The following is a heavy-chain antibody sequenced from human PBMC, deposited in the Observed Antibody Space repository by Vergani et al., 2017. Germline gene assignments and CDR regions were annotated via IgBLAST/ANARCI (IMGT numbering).Heavy chain of an antibody. Sequence: QVQLQQWGGGLLKPSETLSLTCVVNGGSFTSYHWTWIRQSPGEGLEWVGDIDHTGRPDYNPSLKSRLTMSVDKSRNQFSLTVNSVTATDTAIYFCARGNTETNGHLYYYYYMDVWGQGTAGTLS. CDR2: IDHTGRP. CDR1: GGSFTSYH. CDR3: ARGNTETNGHLYYYYYMDV. V-gene: IGHV4-34*01. J-gene: IGHJ6*03. D-gene: IGHD4-11*01.